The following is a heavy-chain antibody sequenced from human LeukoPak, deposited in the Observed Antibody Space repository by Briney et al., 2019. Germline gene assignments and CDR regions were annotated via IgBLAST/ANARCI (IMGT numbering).Heavy chain of an antibody. CDR3: ARTQAVTIFGVVTLGYYGMDV. D-gene: IGHD3-3*01. CDR2: IIPIFGIA. Sequence: ASVKVSCKASGGTVSSYAISWERQAPGQGLEWMGRIIPIFGIANYAQKFQGRVTITADKSTSTAYMELSSLRSEDTAVYYCARTQAVTIFGVVTLGYYGMDVWGQGTTVTVSS. V-gene: IGHV1-69*04. J-gene: IGHJ6*02. CDR1: GGTVSSYA.